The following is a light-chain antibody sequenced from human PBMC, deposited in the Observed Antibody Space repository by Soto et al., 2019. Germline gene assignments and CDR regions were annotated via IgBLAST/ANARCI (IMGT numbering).Light chain of an antibody. CDR1: SFNIGSKT. CDR2: SNN. V-gene: IGLV1-44*01. Sequence: QSLLTQPPSTSGTPGQRVTISCSGRSFNIGSKTVNWYQHLPGTAPKILIYSNNQRPSGVPERFSGSKSGTSASLAVSGLQSEDEADYYCAAWDDRLNGYVFGTGTKLTGL. CDR3: AAWDDRLNGYV. J-gene: IGLJ1*01.